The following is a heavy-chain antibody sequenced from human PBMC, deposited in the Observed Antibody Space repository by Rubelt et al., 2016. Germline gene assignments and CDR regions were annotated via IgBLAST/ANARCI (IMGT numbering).Heavy chain of an antibody. CDR2: IKRDGTTK. Sequence: GLVQPGGSLRICCAGSGFIFSKYWMSWVRQAPGKGLEWVANIKRDGTTKYYVDSVKGRFTISSDNDKSSVCLQMNSLRVEDTAVYYCTRDLQGSKDYGVEYWGQGNLVTVSS. CDR1: GFIFSKYW. J-gene: IGHJ4*01. V-gene: IGHV3-7*03. CDR3: TRDLQGSKDYGVEY. D-gene: IGHD3-16*01.